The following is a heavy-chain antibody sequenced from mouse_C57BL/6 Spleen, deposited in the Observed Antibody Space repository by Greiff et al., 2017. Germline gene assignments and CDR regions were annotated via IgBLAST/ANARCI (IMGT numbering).Heavy chain of an antibody. CDR3: ALLKVCYGNSFAY. D-gene: IGHD2-1*01. CDR1: GFTFSSYT. Sequence: EVQLVESGGGLVKPGGSLKLSCAASGFTFSSYTMSWVRQTPEKRLEWVATISGGGGNTYYPDSVKGRFTFSRDNAKTTLYLQMSSLRSEDTALYDCALLKVCYGNSFAYWGQGTLVTVSA. CDR2: ISGGGGNT. V-gene: IGHV5-9*01. J-gene: IGHJ3*01.